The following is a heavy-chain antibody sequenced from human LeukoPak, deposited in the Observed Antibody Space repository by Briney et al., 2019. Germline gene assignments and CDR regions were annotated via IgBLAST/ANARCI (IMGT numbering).Heavy chain of an antibody. V-gene: IGHV3-15*01. D-gene: IGHD3-10*01. J-gene: IGHJ4*02. CDR2: IKSKTDGGTT. Sequence: GGSLRLSCAASGFTFSNAWMSWVRQAPGKGLDWVGRIKSKTDGGTTDYAAPVKGGFTISRDDSKNTLYLQMNSLKTEDTAVYYCTTKTALWVRGVNVDYWGQGTLVTVSS. CDR1: GFTFSNAW. CDR3: TTKTALWVRGVNVDY.